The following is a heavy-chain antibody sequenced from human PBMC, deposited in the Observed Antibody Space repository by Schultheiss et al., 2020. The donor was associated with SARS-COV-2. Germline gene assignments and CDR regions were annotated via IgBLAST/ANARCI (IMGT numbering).Heavy chain of an antibody. V-gene: IGHV4-4*02. D-gene: IGHD6-6*01. CDR2: INHSGST. J-gene: IGHJ4*02. Sequence: SGPTLVKPTETLTLTCTVSGFSLSTSGMCVSWIRQPPGKGLEWIGEINHSGSTNYNPSLKSRVTISVDKSKNQFSLKLSSVTAADTAVYYCARDPKREFGIAARQFDYWGQGTLVTVSS. CDR3: ARDPKREFGIAARQFDY. CDR1: GFSLSTSGM.